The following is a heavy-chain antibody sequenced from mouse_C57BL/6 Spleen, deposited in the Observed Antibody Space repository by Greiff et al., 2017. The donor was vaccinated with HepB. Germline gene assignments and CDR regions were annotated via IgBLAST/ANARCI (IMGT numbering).Heavy chain of an antibody. CDR3: ARSSYDYDGLDY. V-gene: IGHV1-63*01. CDR2: IYPGGGYT. Sequence: QVQLQQSGAELVRPGTSVKMSCKASGYTFTNYWIGWAKQRPGHGLEWIGDIYPGGGYTNYNEKFKGKATLTADKSSSTAYMQCSSLTSEDSAIYYCARSSYDYDGLDYWGQGTTLTVSS. J-gene: IGHJ2*01. CDR1: GYTFTNYW. D-gene: IGHD2-4*01.